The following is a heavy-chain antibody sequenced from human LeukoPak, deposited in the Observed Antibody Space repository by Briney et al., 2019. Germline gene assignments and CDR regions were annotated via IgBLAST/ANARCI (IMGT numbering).Heavy chain of an antibody. CDR1: GFTLSSYA. D-gene: IGHD1-1*01. Sequence: GGSLRLSCAASGFTLSSYAMSWVRQAPGEGLEWVSAISGSGGSTYYADSVKGRFTISRDNSKNTLYLQMNSLRAEDTAVYYCAKDLRNLERFLWGQGTLVTVSS. CDR2: ISGSGGST. V-gene: IGHV3-23*01. CDR3: AKDLRNLERFL. J-gene: IGHJ4*02.